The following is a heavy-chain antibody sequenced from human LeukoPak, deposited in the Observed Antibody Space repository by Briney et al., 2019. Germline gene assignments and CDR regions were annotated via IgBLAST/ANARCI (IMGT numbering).Heavy chain of an antibody. Sequence: GGSLRLSCAASRFTFSSYSMNWVRQAPGKGLEWVSSISSSSSYIYYADSVKGRFTISRDNAKNSLYLQMNSLRAEDTAVYYCARGVYSSSSAIDYWGQGTLVTVSS. J-gene: IGHJ4*02. CDR2: ISSSSSYI. CDR1: RFTFSSYS. D-gene: IGHD6-6*01. V-gene: IGHV3-21*01. CDR3: ARGVYSSSSAIDY.